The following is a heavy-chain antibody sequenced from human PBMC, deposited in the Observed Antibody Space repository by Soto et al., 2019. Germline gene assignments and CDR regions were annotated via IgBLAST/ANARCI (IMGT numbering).Heavy chain of an antibody. CDR3: AKGKATLVRYYGMDV. Sequence: GASVKVSCKASGYAFTSYGISWVRQAPGQGLEWMGWISAYNGSTYYADSVKGRFTISRDNSKNTLYLQMNSLRTEDTAVYYCAKGKATLVRYYGMDVWGQGTTVTVSS. CDR2: ISAYNGST. V-gene: IGHV1-18*01. D-gene: IGHD2-15*01. CDR1: GYAFTSYG. J-gene: IGHJ6*02.